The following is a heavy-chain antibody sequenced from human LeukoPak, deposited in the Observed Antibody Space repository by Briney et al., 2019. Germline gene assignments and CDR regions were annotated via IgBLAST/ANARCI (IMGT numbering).Heavy chain of an antibody. CDR1: GFTFSSYG. Sequence: GGSLRLSCAASGFTFSSYGMHWVRQAPGKGLEWVSFIRYDGSNKYYADSVKGRFTISRDNSKNTLYLQMNSLRAEDTAVYYCAKDGYCSSTSCESLYWGQGTLVTVSS. J-gene: IGHJ4*02. CDR2: IRYDGSNK. D-gene: IGHD2-2*03. CDR3: AKDGYCSSTSCESLY. V-gene: IGHV3-30*02.